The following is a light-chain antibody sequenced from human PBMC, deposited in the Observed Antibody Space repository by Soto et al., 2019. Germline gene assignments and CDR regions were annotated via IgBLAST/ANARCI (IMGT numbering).Light chain of an antibody. V-gene: IGLV2-14*01. J-gene: IGLJ1*01. CDR1: SSDVGGYNY. Sequence: SDLAQPASVSVSPGQSITISCTGTSSDVGGYNYVSWYQQHPGKAPKLMIYDVSNRPSGVSNRFSGSKSGNTASLTISGLQAEDEADYYCSSYTSSSTRVFGTGTKVTVL. CDR2: DVS. CDR3: SSYTSSSTRV.